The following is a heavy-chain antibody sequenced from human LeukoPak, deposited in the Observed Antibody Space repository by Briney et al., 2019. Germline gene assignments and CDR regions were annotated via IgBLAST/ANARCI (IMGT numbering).Heavy chain of an antibody. V-gene: IGHV3-9*01. CDR1: GFTFDAYA. Sequence: QAGGSLRLSCAAPGFTFDAYAMHWVRQAPGKGLEWVSAISWNSGSIDYADSVKGRFTISRDNAKNSLYLQMNTLRVEDTALYYCAKARAAVVEAAINYWGQGILVTVSP. CDR3: AKARAAVVEAAINY. J-gene: IGHJ4*02. D-gene: IGHD2-15*01. CDR2: ISWNSGSI.